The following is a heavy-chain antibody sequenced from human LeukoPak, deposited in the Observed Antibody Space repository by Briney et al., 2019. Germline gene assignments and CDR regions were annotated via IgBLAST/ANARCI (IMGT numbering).Heavy chain of an antibody. CDR2: IYYSGTT. J-gene: IGHJ4*02. CDR3: ARHNSGTYRLMDY. D-gene: IGHD1-26*01. Sequence: PSETLSLTCTVSGASMSSSSFYWGWIRQPPGKGLEWIGSIYYSGTTNYNPSLRSRVTISVDTSKNQFSLKLTSVTAADTAVYYCARHNSGTYRLMDYWGQGILVTVSS. CDR1: GASMSSSSFY. V-gene: IGHV4-39*01.